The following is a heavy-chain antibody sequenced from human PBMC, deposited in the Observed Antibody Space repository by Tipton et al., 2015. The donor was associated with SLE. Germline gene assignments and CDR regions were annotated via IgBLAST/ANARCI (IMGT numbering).Heavy chain of an antibody. Sequence: TLSLTCTVSGGSINSFYWTWVRQPAGKGLEWIGHFPSSGILNYNPSLKSRVTMSGDTSKNQLSLKLNAVTAADTAVYYCARTAVLAAIMTDVWGQGTTVTVSS. CDR2: FPSSGIL. CDR3: ARTAVLAAIMTDV. V-gene: IGHV4-4*07. J-gene: IGHJ6*02. CDR1: GGSINSFY. D-gene: IGHD3-3*02.